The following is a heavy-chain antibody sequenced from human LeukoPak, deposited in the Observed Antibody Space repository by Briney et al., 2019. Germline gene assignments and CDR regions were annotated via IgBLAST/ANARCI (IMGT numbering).Heavy chain of an antibody. CDR2: INPNSGGT. Sequence: ASVKVSCKASGYTFTAYYIHWVRQAPGQGLEWMGWINPNSGGTSYAQKFQGKVTMTRDTSISTAYMELSRLRSDDTAVYYCARVNGYNNNWFDPWGQGTLVTVSS. V-gene: IGHV1-2*02. CDR3: ARVNGYNNNWFDP. D-gene: IGHD5-24*01. J-gene: IGHJ5*02. CDR1: GYTFTAYY.